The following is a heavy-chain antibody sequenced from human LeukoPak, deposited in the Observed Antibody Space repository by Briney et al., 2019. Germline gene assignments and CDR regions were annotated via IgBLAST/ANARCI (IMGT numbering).Heavy chain of an antibody. J-gene: IGHJ3*01. CDR3: ARTFYDTLDSDAFDF. CDR2: INPDSGGT. V-gene: IGHV1-2*02. Sequence: ASVKVSCKASGYTFTGYYMHWVRQAPGQGLEWMGWINPDSGGTNNAQKFQGRVTMTRDTSISTAYMELSKLRSDDTAVYYCARTFYDTLDSDAFDFWGQGTMVIVSS. CDR1: GYTFTGYY. D-gene: IGHD2/OR15-2a*01.